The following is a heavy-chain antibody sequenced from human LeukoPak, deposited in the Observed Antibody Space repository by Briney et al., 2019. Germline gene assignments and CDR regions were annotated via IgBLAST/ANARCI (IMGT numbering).Heavy chain of an antibody. CDR1: GGTFGSYA. CDR2: IIPIFGTA. CDR3: ASPGGYSSGWYAFDI. V-gene: IGHV1-69*13. D-gene: IGHD6-19*01. J-gene: IGHJ3*02. Sequence: SVKVSCKASGGTFGSYAISWVRQAPGQGLEWMGGIIPIFGTANYAQKFQGRVTITADESTSTAYMELSSLRSEDTAVYYCASPGGYSSGWYAFDIWGQGTMVTVSS.